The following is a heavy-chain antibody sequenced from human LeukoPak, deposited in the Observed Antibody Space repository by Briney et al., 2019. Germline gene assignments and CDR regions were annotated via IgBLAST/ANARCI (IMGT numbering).Heavy chain of an antibody. Sequence: SSVKVSCKASGGTFSSYAISWVRQAPGQGLEWMGGIIPIFGTANYAQKFQGRVTITTDESTSTAYMELSSLRSEDTAVYYCARDDSWSSSDYYYMDVCGKGTTVTVS. J-gene: IGHJ6*03. CDR2: IIPIFGTA. D-gene: IGHD6-6*01. CDR1: GGTFSSYA. V-gene: IGHV1-69*05. CDR3: ARDDSWSSSDYYYMDV.